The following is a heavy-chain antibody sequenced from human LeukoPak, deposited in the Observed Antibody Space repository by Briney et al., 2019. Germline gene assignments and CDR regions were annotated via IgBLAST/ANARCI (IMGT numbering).Heavy chain of an antibody. CDR1: GFTFSTYA. CDR3: AKGINSGSYYYLDY. J-gene: IGHJ4*02. V-gene: IGHV3-23*01. D-gene: IGHD1-26*01. CDR2: IRSSGVDT. Sequence: GGSLRLSCAASGFTFSTYAMNWVRQAPGKGLEWVSSIRSSGVDTYYADSVEGRFTISRDNSKNTLYLQMNSLRVEDTAIYYCAKGINSGSYYYLDYWGQGTLATVSS.